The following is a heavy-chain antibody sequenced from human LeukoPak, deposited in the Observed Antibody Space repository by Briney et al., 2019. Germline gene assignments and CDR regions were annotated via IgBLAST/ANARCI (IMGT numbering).Heavy chain of an antibody. Sequence: SQTLSLTCAISGDSVSSNRAAWNWMRQSPSRRLEWLGSTYYRSRWYSEYAISVKSRITINPDASKNQFSLQLNSVTPDDSAVYYCARTRGHLDSWGQGTQVTVSS. CDR2: TYYRSRWYS. V-gene: IGHV6-1*01. CDR3: ARTRGHLDS. J-gene: IGHJ4*02. CDR1: GDSVSSNRAA.